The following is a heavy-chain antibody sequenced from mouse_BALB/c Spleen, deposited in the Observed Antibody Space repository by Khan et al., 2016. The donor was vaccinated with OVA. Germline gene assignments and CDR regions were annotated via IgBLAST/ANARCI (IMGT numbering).Heavy chain of an antibody. Sequence: QVRLQQSGPGLVAPSQSLSITCTVSGFSLTSYGVNWVRQPPGKGLEWLGVIWGDGSTNYHSTLKSRLIISKDNSKRQVFLTLNSLQTDDTATYYCAKVTPDYYSMDYWGQGTSVTVSS. V-gene: IGHV2-3*01. CDR2: IWGDGST. D-gene: IGHD1-1*01. J-gene: IGHJ4*01. CDR3: AKVTPDYYSMDY. CDR1: GFSLTSYG.